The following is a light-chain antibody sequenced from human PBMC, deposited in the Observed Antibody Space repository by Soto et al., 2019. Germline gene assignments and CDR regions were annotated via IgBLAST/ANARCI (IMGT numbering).Light chain of an antibody. CDR3: SSYTDFDTVI. Sequence: QSALTQPASVSGSPGQSITISCTGTTKDVGGYNSVSWYQQFPGEAPKLLLYDVTSRPSGISTRFSGSKSGNTASLTISGLQPADEADYYCSSYTDFDTVIFGGGTQLTVL. CDR1: TKDVGGYNS. CDR2: DVT. V-gene: IGLV2-14*03. J-gene: IGLJ2*01.